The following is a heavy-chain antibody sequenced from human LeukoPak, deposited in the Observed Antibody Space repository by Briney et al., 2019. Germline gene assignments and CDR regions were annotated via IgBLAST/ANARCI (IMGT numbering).Heavy chain of an antibody. Sequence: SETLSLTCTVSGGSISSGSYYWSWFRQPAGKGLEWIGRISSSGSTNYNPSLKSRVTISVDTSKNQFFLKLSSVTATDTAVYYCARDAPRPDYWGQGTLVTVSS. CDR1: GGSISSGSYY. CDR3: ARDAPRPDY. V-gene: IGHV4-61*02. CDR2: ISSSGST. J-gene: IGHJ4*02.